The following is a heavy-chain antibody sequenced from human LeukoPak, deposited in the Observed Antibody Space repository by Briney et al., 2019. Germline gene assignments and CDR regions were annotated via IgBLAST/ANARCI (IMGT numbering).Heavy chain of an antibody. CDR3: ARIQGGAQAFDP. D-gene: IGHD5-18*01. CDR1: GGTFSSYA. J-gene: IGHJ5*02. CDR2: IIPIFGIA. Sequence: SVKVSCKASGGTFSSYAISWVRQAPGQGLEWMGRIIPIFGIANYAQKFQGRVTITADKSTSTAYMELSSLRSEDTAVYYCARIQGGAQAFDPWGQGTLVTVSS. V-gene: IGHV1-69*04.